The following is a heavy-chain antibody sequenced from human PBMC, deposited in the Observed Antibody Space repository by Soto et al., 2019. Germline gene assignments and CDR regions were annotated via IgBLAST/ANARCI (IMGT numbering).Heavy chain of an antibody. D-gene: IGHD6-19*01. J-gene: IGHJ4*02. CDR1: GGSISSGY. V-gene: IGHV4-59*01. CDR2: FHDSGFT. CDR3: AKESIGGWVLH. Sequence: SETLSLTCTVSGGSISSGYWSWIRQPPGKGREWIGYFHDSGFTNYNTSLRRRVTISVDTSNNQLSLKLTSVTAADTAVYYCAKESIGGWVLHWGQGTLVTVSS.